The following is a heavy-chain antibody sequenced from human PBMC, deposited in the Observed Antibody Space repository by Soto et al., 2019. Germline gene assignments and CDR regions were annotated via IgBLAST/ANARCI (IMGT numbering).Heavy chain of an antibody. V-gene: IGHV3-23*04. Sequence: EVQLVESGGGSVQPGGSLRLSCAASGFTFSSFAMSWVRQAPGKGLEWVSTISGSGDNTHYADSVKGRFTISRDNSKNTLYIQMTSLRDEDTAQYSCAQDLWAIVLVPTGIERYDISGQGTMVTVSS. J-gene: IGHJ3*02. D-gene: IGHD2-2*02. CDR3: AQDLWAIVLVPTGIERYDI. CDR2: ISGSGDNT. CDR1: GFTFSSFA.